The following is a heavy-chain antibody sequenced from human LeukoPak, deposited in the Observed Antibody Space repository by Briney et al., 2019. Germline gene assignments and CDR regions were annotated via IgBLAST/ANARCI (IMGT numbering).Heavy chain of an antibody. CDR3: ARVIIAVAGGGYYFDY. CDR2: IIPIFGTA. J-gene: IGHJ4*02. CDR1: GYTFTSYG. Sequence: GASVKVSCKASGYTFTSYGISWVRQAPGQGLEWMGGIIPIFGTANYAQKFQGRVTITADKSTSTAYMELSSLRSEDTAVYYCARVIIAVAGGGYYFDYWGQGTLVTVSS. V-gene: IGHV1-69*06. D-gene: IGHD6-19*01.